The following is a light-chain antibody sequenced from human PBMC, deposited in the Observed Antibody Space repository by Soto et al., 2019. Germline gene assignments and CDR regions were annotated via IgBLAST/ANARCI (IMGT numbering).Light chain of an antibody. J-gene: IGLJ3*02. Sequence: QSALTQPASVSGSPGQSITISCTGTSSDFVSYNYVSWYQQHPGKAPKLLIYDVSNRPSGVSNRFSGSKSGNAASLTISGLQTEDEADYYCSSYTTTTSQWVFGGGTQLTVL. CDR2: DVS. CDR1: SSDFVSYNY. V-gene: IGLV2-14*01. CDR3: SSYTTTTSQWV.